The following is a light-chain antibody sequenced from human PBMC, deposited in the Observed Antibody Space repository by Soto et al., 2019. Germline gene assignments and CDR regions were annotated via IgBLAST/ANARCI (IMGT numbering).Light chain of an antibody. CDR2: WSS. CDR3: QQYYSTPPT. V-gene: IGKV4-1*01. Sequence: IWMTQSPDSLAVSLCERATIDCRSSQSLLYSSNNKNYLAWYQQKPGQPPTLLIYWSSTRESGVPDRFSGSGSGTDFTLTISSLQAEDVAVYYCQQYYSTPPTFGGGTKVDI. J-gene: IGKJ4*01. CDR1: QSLLYSSNNKNY.